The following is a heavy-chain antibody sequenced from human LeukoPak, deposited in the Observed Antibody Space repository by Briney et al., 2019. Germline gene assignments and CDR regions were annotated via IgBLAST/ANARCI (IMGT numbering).Heavy chain of an antibody. J-gene: IGHJ4*02. Sequence: PSETLSLTCTVSGGSISSYYWSWIRQPPGKGLEWIGYIFYSGSTNYNPSLKSRVTISVDTSKHQFSLKLSSVTAADTAVYYCARHGGQSSGYYYWGQGNLVTVSS. CDR2: IFYSGST. D-gene: IGHD3-22*01. CDR3: ARHGGQSSGYYY. CDR1: GGSISSYY. V-gene: IGHV4-59*08.